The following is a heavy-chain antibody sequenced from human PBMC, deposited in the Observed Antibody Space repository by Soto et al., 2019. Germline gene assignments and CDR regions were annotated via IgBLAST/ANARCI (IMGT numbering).Heavy chain of an antibody. J-gene: IGHJ4*02. CDR1: GFTFSNYA. Sequence: EVQLLDSGGGLVQPGGSLRLSCAASGFTFSNYAMTWVRQGPGKGLEWVSGISGRGGRLYYADSVKGRFTISRDNSKSTLYLQMNSLRAEDTAVYYCAKAYFVWSSEQPYYFDYWGQGTLVTVSS. CDR3: AKAYFVWSSEQPYYFDY. D-gene: IGHD3-16*01. CDR2: ISGRGGRL. V-gene: IGHV3-23*01.